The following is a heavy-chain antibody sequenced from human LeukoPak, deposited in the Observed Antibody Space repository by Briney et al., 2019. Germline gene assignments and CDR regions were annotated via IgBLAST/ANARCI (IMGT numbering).Heavy chain of an antibody. CDR2: ISGSGGST. D-gene: IGHD3-9*01. CDR3: APTLTGFDFDAFDI. J-gene: IGHJ3*02. V-gene: IGHV3-23*01. CDR1: GFTFSSYS. Sequence: GGSLRLSCAASGFTFSSYSMNWVRQAPGKGLEWVSAISGSGGSTYYADSVKGRFTISRDNSKNTLYLQMNSLRAEDTAVYYCAPTLTGFDFDAFDIWGQGTMVTVSS.